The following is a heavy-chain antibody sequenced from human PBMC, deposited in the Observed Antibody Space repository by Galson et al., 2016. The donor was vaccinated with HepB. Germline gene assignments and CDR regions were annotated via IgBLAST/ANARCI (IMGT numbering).Heavy chain of an antibody. Sequence: CAISGDSVSSNSAAWNWIRQSPSRGLEWLGRTYYKSKWFSDYAVSVKSRITINPDTSKNQFSLHLNSVTPEDTAVYYCVREAKRRDGYNLDYWGQGTLVTVS. CDR1: GDSVSSNSAA. CDR3: VREAKRRDGYNLDY. D-gene: IGHD5-24*01. V-gene: IGHV6-1*01. J-gene: IGHJ4*02. CDR2: TYYKSKWFS.